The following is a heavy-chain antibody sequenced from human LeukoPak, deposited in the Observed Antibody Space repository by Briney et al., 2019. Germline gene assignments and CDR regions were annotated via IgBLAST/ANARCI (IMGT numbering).Heavy chain of an antibody. J-gene: IGHJ4*02. Sequence: SETLSLTCTVSGGSISTYYWSWIRQPPGKGLEWIGYVYYSGSTNYNPSLMSRVTIPVDTSENQFSLKLSSVTAADTAMYYCARSELLWFGKVNSGFDFWDQGTLVTVSS. CDR3: ARSELLWFGKVNSGFDF. V-gene: IGHV4-59*01. D-gene: IGHD3-10*01. CDR2: VYYSGST. CDR1: GGSISTYY.